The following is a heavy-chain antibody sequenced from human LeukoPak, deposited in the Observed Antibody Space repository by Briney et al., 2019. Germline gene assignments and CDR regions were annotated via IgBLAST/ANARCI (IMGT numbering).Heavy chain of an antibody. CDR3: VKDVGGSYAFDY. CDR2: INDNGGRT. V-gene: IGHV3-64D*09. Sequence: PGGSLRLSCSASGFTFSRYAMQWVRQAPGRGLEYVSGINDNGGRTHYGDSVKGRFSISRDNSKNTLHLQMSTLRAEDTALYYCVKDVGGSYAFDYWGQGRLVTVAS. CDR1: GFTFSRYA. D-gene: IGHD1-26*01. J-gene: IGHJ4*02.